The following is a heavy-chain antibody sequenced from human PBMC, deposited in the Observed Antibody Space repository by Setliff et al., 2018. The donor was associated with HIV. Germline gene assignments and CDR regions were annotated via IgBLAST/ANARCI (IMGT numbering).Heavy chain of an antibody. D-gene: IGHD2-2*01. CDR3: ARDYDKVSWYQLPPGWFDP. Sequence: GASVKVSCKASGYTFTSYYMHWVRQAPGQGLEWMGWISTYSDETSSSQNLQGRLTMTTDTSTGTAYMELRSLRSDDTAVYYCARDYDKVSWYQLPPGWFDPWGQGTLVTVSS. CDR1: GYTFTSYY. V-gene: IGHV1-18*04. J-gene: IGHJ5*02. CDR2: ISTYSDET.